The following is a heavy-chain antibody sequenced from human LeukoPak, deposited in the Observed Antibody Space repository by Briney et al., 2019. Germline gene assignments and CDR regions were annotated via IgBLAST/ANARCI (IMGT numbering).Heavy chain of an antibody. V-gene: IGHV1-69*06. Sequence: SVKVSCKASGGTFSSYAISWVRQAPGQGLEWMGGIIPIFGTANYAQKFQGRVTITADKSTSTAHMELSSLRSEDTAVYYCARQGYGGGAFDIWGQGTMVTVSS. CDR1: GGTFSSYA. CDR3: ARQGYGGGAFDI. CDR2: IIPIFGTA. J-gene: IGHJ3*02. D-gene: IGHD5-18*01.